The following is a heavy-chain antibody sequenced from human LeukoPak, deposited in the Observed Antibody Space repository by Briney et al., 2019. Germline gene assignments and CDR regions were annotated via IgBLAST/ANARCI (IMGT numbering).Heavy chain of an antibody. D-gene: IGHD1-7*01. CDR3: ASERGTNYFDY. Sequence: SETLSLTCTVSGASISSSYWSWIRQPPGKGLEWIGYIYYSETTNYNPSLKSRVTISVSTSKNQFSLKLSSLAAADTAVYYCASERGTNYFDYWGQGTLVTVSS. V-gene: IGHV4-59*01. CDR1: GASISSSY. CDR2: IYYSETT. J-gene: IGHJ4*02.